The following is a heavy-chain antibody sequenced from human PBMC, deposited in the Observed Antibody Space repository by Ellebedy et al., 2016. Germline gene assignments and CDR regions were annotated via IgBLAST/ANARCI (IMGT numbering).Heavy chain of an antibody. Sequence: SETLSLTCAVYGGSFSGYYWSWIRQPPGKGLEWIGEINHSGSTNYNPSLKSRVTISVDTSKNQFSLKLSSVTAADTAVYYCARDPMIWIFGYWGQGTLVTVSS. V-gene: IGHV4-34*01. CDR2: INHSGST. CDR1: GGSFSGYY. J-gene: IGHJ4*02. D-gene: IGHD3-22*01. CDR3: ARDPMIWIFGY.